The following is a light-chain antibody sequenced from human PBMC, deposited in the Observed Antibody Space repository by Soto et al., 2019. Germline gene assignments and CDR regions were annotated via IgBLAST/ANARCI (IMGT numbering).Light chain of an antibody. V-gene: IGKV3-15*01. CDR2: GAS. CDR3: QQYNDWPSST. Sequence: EVVMTQSPATLSVSTGERATLSCRASQSISSNLAWYQQKAGQAPRLLMYGASTRATGVPARFSGSGSGTEFTLTISSLQSEDFAIYDCQQYNDWPSSTFGQGTKLEIK. J-gene: IGKJ2*01. CDR1: QSISSN.